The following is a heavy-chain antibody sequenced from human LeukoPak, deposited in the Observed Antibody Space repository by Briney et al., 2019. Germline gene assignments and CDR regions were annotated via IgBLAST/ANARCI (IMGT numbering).Heavy chain of an antibody. Sequence: SETLSLTCTVSGGSISSGSYYWSWIRQPAGKGLEWIGRIYTSGSTNYNPSLKSRVTISVDTSKNQFSLKLSSVTAADTAVYYCARFGSGWHYFDYWGQGTLVTVSS. V-gene: IGHV4-61*02. D-gene: IGHD6-19*01. J-gene: IGHJ4*02. CDR1: GGSISSGSYY. CDR3: ARFGSGWHYFDY. CDR2: IYTSGST.